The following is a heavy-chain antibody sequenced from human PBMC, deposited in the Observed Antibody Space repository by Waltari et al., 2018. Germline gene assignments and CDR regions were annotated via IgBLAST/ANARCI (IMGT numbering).Heavy chain of an antibody. J-gene: IGHJ6*03. CDR2: IIPIFGTA. Sequence: APGQGRGWLGGIIPIFGTANYAQKFQGRVTITADESTSTAYMELSSLRSEDTAVYYCASPPMRPLYSSGWTGPGYYYYMDVWGKGTTVTVSS. V-gene: IGHV1-69*01. D-gene: IGHD6-19*01. CDR3: ASPPMRPLYSSGWTGPGYYYYMDV.